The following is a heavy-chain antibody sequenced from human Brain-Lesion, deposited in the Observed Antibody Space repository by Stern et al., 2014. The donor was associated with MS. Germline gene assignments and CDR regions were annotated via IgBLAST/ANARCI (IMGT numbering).Heavy chain of an antibody. V-gene: IGHV4-61*02. J-gene: IGHJ6*02. D-gene: IGHD2-2*01. CDR1: GGSISSGGYY. CDR2: IFNSGST. Sequence: VQLVESGPGLVKPSQTLSLSCTVSGGSISSGGYYWSWIRQPAGKGLEWIGRIFNSGSTSYNPLLKSRVTISIDKAQIQLPLRLNPMTAADTAVYYCARGRVVPGFQYYATDVWGQGTTVIVSS. CDR3: ARGRVVPGFQYYATDV.